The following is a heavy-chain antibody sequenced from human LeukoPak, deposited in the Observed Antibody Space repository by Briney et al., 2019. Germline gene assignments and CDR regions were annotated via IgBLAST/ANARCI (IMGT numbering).Heavy chain of an antibody. D-gene: IGHD3-10*01. CDR1: GGSISSYY. V-gene: IGHV4-59*01. J-gene: IGHJ2*01. CDR3: ARGGEGMDWYFDL. Sequence: TETLSLTCTVSGGSISSYYWSWIRQPPGKGLEWIGYIYYSGSTNYNPSLKSRVTISVDTSKNQFSLKLSSVTAADTAVYYCARGGEGMDWYFDLWGRGTLVTVSS. CDR2: IYYSGST.